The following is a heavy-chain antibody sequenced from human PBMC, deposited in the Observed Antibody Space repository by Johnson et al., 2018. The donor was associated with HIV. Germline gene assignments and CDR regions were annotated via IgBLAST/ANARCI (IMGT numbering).Heavy chain of an antibody. J-gene: IGHJ3*02. Sequence: QVQLVESGGGVVQPGRSLRLSCAASGFTFSNYAMHWVRQAPGKGLEWVAVIWYDGSNNYYADSVKGRLTISRDNSKNTRYLQMNSLRAEDTAVYYCAKDGAFDIWGQGTLVTVSS. CDR1: GFTFSNYA. V-gene: IGHV3-33*06. CDR2: IWYDGSNN. CDR3: AKDGAFDI.